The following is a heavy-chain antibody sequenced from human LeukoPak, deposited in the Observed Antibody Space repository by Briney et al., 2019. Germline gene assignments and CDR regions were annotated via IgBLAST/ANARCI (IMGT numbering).Heavy chain of an antibody. J-gene: IGHJ3*02. Sequence: PGGSLRLSCAASGFTFSGSWMHNDGSSTDYADSVKGRFSISRDNSKNTLYLRMNSLRTEDTAVYYCAKDRRPTYYSDSSGYYFRDAFDMWGQGTMVTVSS. CDR1: GFTFSGSW. V-gene: IGHV3-74*01. CDR3: AKDRRPTYYSDSSGYYFRDAFDM. D-gene: IGHD3-22*01. CDR2: DGSST.